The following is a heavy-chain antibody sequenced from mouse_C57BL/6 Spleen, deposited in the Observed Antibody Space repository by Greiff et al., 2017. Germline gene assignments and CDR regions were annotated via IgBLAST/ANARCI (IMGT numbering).Heavy chain of an antibody. CDR3: ARRDYDPYYYAMDY. CDR1: GYTFTSYG. CDR2: IYPRSGNT. D-gene: IGHD2-4*01. Sequence: QVQLQQSGAELARPVASVKLSCKASGYTFTSYGISWVKQRTGQGLEWIGEIYPRSGNTYYNEKFKGKATLTADKSSSTAYMELRSLTSEDSAVYFCARRDYDPYYYAMDYWGQGTSVTVSS. J-gene: IGHJ4*01. V-gene: IGHV1-81*01.